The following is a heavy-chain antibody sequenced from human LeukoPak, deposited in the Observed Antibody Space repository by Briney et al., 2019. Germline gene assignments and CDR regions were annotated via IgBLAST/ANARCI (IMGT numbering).Heavy chain of an antibody. Sequence: GGSLGLSCAASGFTFSSYAMNRGRQGPGEGVEGGSDISGGGGNTYYADSVKGRFTISRDNSKNTLYLQMHSLRAEDTAVYYCAIYSGYGTNAFDIWGQGTMVTVSS. V-gene: IGHV3-23*01. CDR3: AIYSGYGTNAFDI. D-gene: IGHD5-12*01. J-gene: IGHJ3*02. CDR2: ISGGGGNT. CDR1: GFTFSSYA.